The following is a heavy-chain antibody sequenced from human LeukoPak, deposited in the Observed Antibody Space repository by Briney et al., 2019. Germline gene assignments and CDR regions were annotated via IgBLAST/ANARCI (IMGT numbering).Heavy chain of an antibody. V-gene: IGHV1-69*13. J-gene: IGHJ4*02. D-gene: IGHD4-23*01. CDR3: ARDSSGDHYGGSYYFDY. CDR1: GGTFSSYA. Sequence: GASVKVSCKASGGTFSSYAISWVRQAPGQGLEWMGGIIPIFGTANYAQKFQGRVTITADESTSTAYMELSSLRSEDTAVYYCARDSSGDHYGGSYYFDYWGQGTLVTVSS. CDR2: IIPIFGTA.